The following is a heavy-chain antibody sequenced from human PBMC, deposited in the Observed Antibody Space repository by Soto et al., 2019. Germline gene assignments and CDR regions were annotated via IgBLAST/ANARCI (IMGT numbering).Heavy chain of an antibody. D-gene: IGHD2-15*01. J-gene: IGHJ4*02. CDR3: ARGQEVGAPFFDS. V-gene: IGHV3-13*04. CDR2: IGISGDT. Sequence: GGSLRLSCEASGFTFSKFDMHWVRQPTGKGLEWVSTIGISGDTYYAVSVKGRFTISRDNAKNSLSLQMNSLRAGDTALYFCARGQEVGAPFFDSWGQGTQVTVYS. CDR1: GFTFSKFD.